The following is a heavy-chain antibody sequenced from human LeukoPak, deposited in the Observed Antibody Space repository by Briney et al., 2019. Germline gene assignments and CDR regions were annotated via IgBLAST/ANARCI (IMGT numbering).Heavy chain of an antibody. CDR3: ARALRFLPYYFDY. CDR1: GFTFSSYW. Sequence: GGSLRLSCAASGFTFSSYWMSWVRQAPGKGLEWVSVIYSGGSTYYADSVKGRFTISRDNSKNTLYLQMNSLRAEDTAVYYCARALRFLPYYFDYWGQGTLVTVSS. J-gene: IGHJ4*02. D-gene: IGHD3-3*01. V-gene: IGHV3-53*01. CDR2: IYSGGST.